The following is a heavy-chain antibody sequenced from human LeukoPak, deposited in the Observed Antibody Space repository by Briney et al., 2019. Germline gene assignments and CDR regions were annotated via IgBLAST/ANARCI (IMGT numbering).Heavy chain of an antibody. V-gene: IGHV4-4*02. D-gene: IGHD6-19*01. CDR1: GGSISSSKW. Sequence: SETLSLTCAVSGGSISSSKWWCWVRQPPGKGLEWIGEIYHSGSTNYNPSLKSRVTISVDKSKNQFSLKLSSVTAADTAVYYCASSVAVAGTYWFDPWGQGTLVSVSS. CDR3: ASSVAVAGTYWFDP. CDR2: IYHSGST. J-gene: IGHJ5*02.